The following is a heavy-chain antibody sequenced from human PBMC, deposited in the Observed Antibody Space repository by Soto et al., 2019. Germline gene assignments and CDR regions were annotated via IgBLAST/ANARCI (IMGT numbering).Heavy chain of an antibody. CDR3: AKDPSSGSFQEPVVLGVDY. CDR1: GFTFSSYA. D-gene: IGHD1-26*01. Sequence: EVQLLESGGGLVQPGGSLRLSCAASGFTFSSYAMSWVRQAPGKGLEWVSAISGSGGSTYYADSVKGRFTISRDNSKNTLYLQMNSLRAEDTAVYYCAKDPSSGSFQEPVVLGVDYWGQGTLVTVSS. CDR2: ISGSGGST. J-gene: IGHJ4*02. V-gene: IGHV3-23*01.